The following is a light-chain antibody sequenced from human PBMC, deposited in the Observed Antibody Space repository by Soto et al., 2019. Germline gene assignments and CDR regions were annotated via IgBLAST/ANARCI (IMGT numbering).Light chain of an antibody. J-gene: IGKJ1*01. V-gene: IGKV1-5*03. CDR2: KAS. CDR1: QSISHY. CDR3: QHYNSYSEA. Sequence: DIQMTQSPSSLSASVGDRVTITCRASQSISHYLHWYQQKPGKAPNLLIYKASTLKSGVPSRFSGSGSGTEFTLTISSLQPDDFATYYCQHYNSYSEAFGQGTKVELK.